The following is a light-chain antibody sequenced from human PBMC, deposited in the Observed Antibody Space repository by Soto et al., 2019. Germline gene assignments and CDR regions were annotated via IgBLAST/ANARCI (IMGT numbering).Light chain of an antibody. CDR1: SSNIGSNT. CDR2: NNN. V-gene: IGLV1-44*01. J-gene: IGLJ1*01. CDR3: AAWDDSLNGLV. Sequence: QSVLTQPPSASGTPGQRVTISCSGSSSNIGSNTVNWYQQLPGTAPKLLIYNNNQRPSGVPDRFSGSKSGTSASLAISGHQSEDEADYYCAAWDDSLNGLVFGTGTKLTAL.